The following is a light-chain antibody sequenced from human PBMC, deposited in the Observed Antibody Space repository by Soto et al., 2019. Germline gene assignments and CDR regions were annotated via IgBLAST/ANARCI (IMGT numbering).Light chain of an antibody. CDR2: GAS. J-gene: IGKJ1*01. V-gene: IGKV1-6*01. Sequence: IQMTQSPASLSASVGDRVTITCRASQGIRSELGWYQQKPGKAPKLLIYGASTLKSGVPSRFSGSGSGTDFTLTINSLQPEDFATYYCLQDSNYPWTFGQGTKVDIK. CDR3: LQDSNYPWT. CDR1: QGIRSE.